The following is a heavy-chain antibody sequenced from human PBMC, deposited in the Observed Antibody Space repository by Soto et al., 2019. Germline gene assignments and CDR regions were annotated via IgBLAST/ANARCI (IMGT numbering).Heavy chain of an antibody. CDR2: IYYSGST. Sequence: QVQLQESGPGLVKPSQTLSLTCAVSGGSISTGGYYWTWIRQHPGKALEWIGDIYYSGSTYSSPSLKIRVTISVDTSKNQLSLELRSVTAADTAVYYCAREVQFFYFDYWGQGILVTVSS. CDR1: GGSISTGGYY. V-gene: IGHV4-31*11. J-gene: IGHJ4*02. D-gene: IGHD3-3*01. CDR3: AREVQFFYFDY.